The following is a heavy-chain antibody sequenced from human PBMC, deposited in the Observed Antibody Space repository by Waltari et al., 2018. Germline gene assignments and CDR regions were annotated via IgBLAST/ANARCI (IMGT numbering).Heavy chain of an antibody. V-gene: IGHV4-30-4*08. D-gene: IGHD6-13*01. CDR2: IYYSGST. Sequence: QVQLQESGPGLVKPSQTLSLTCTVSGASISSGDYYWSWIRQPPGKGREWIGYIYYSGSTYYNPSLKSRVTISVDTSKNQFSLKLSSVTAADTAVYYCARVGSSSWTNYYYYYYMDVWGKGTTVTISS. CDR1: GASISSGDYY. J-gene: IGHJ6*03. CDR3: ARVGSSSWTNYYYYYYMDV.